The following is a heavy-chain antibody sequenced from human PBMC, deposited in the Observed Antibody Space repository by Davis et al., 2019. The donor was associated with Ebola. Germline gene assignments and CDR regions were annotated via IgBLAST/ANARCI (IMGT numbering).Heavy chain of an antibody. CDR3: AKAPWELPRFDY. CDR2: ISYDGSNK. CDR1: GFTFSSYA. Sequence: PGGSLRLSCAASGFTFSSYAMHWVRQAPGKGLEWVAVISYDGSNKYYADSVKGRFTISRDNSKNTLYLQMNSLRAEDTALYYCAKAPWELPRFDYWGQGTLVTVSS. V-gene: IGHV3-30-3*01. J-gene: IGHJ4*02. D-gene: IGHD1-26*01.